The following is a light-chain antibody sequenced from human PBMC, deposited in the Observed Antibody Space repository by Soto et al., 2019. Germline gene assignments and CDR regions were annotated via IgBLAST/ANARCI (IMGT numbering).Light chain of an antibody. Sequence: QSALTQPAPVSGSPGQSTTISCTGTTSDVGSYSLVSWYQQHPGKAPKLMIYEGTKRPSGVSNRFSGPKSGNTASLTISGLQAEDEADYYCCSYAGSATYVFGTGTKVTVL. V-gene: IGLV2-23*01. CDR2: EGT. J-gene: IGLJ1*01. CDR1: TSDVGSYSL. CDR3: CSYAGSATYV.